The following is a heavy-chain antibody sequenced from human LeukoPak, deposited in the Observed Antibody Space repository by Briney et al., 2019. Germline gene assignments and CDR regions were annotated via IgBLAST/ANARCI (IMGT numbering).Heavy chain of an antibody. D-gene: IGHD5-18*01. CDR1: GFTFTTYW. Sequence: PGGSLRLSCAASGFTFTTYWMSWVRQAPGKGLEWVANIQQDGRETYYVDSVKGRLTISRDNAKNSLYLQMNSLRAEDPAVYYCARKVDSYGSYYFDYWGQGTLVTVSS. CDR2: IQQDGRET. V-gene: IGHV3-7*01. CDR3: ARKVDSYGSYYFDY. J-gene: IGHJ4*02.